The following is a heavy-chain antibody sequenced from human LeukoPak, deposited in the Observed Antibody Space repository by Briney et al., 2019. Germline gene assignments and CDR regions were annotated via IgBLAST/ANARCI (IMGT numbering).Heavy chain of an antibody. CDR2: ISYDGSNK. V-gene: IGHV3-30-3*01. Sequence: PGGSLRLSCAASGFTFSSYATHWVRQAPGKGLEWVAVISYDGSNKYYADSVKGRFTISRDNSKNTLYLQMNSLRAEDTAVYYCARDYDFWSGRNLNYFDYWGQGTLVTVSS. CDR3: ARDYDFWSGRNLNYFDY. CDR1: GFTFSSYA. J-gene: IGHJ4*02. D-gene: IGHD3-3*01.